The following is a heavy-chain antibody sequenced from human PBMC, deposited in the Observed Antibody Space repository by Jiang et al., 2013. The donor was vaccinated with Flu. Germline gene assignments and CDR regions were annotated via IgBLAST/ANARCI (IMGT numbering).Heavy chain of an antibody. Sequence: SRVTISVDTSKNQFSLKLSSVTAADTAVYYCARARGPGNYYGSGSEDYWGQGTLVTVSS. CDR3: ARARGPGNYYGSGSEDY. D-gene: IGHD3-10*01. J-gene: IGHJ4*02. V-gene: IGHV4-30-2*05.